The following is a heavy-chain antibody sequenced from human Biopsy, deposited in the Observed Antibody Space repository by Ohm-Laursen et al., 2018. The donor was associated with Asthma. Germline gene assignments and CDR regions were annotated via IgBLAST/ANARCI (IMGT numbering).Heavy chain of an antibody. CDR1: GYTFISYA. CDR2: ISAYNGNT. Sequence: ASVKVSCKASGYTFISYAIHWVRQAPGQRLEWMGWISAYNGNTNYAQKLQGRVTMTTDTSTSTAYMELRSLRSDDTAMYYCARDGPVGAPSDYWGQGTLVTVSS. D-gene: IGHD1-26*01. CDR3: ARDGPVGAPSDY. J-gene: IGHJ4*02. V-gene: IGHV1-18*01.